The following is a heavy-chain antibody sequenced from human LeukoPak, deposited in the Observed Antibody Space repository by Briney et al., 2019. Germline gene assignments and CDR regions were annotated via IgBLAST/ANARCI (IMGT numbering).Heavy chain of an antibody. D-gene: IGHD5-24*01. CDR1: GFTFGNYA. Sequence: GGSLRLSCVASGFTFGNYAMGWLRQAPGRRPEWVSSLTDSGGTTYYVDSVKGRFAISRDNSKNTLYLHMNSLRAEDTAVYYCAKKRDAFDIWGQGTVVTVSP. CDR2: LTDSGGTT. V-gene: IGHV3-23*01. CDR3: AKKRDAFDI. J-gene: IGHJ3*02.